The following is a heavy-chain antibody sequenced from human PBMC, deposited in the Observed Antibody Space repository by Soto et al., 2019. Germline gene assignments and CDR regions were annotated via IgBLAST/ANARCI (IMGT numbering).Heavy chain of an antibody. CDR2: INADGTST. V-gene: IGHV3-74*01. CDR3: VKVLARGVGVPRFYFDS. Sequence: GGSLRLSCAASGFTFSNSWMHWVRQVSGKGLEWVSRINADGTSTSYADSVKGRFAISRDNAKNTLYLHVNSLRAEDTAVYYCVKVLARGVGVPRFYFDSWGQGALVTVSS. D-gene: IGHD2-2*01. CDR1: GFTFSNSW. J-gene: IGHJ4*02.